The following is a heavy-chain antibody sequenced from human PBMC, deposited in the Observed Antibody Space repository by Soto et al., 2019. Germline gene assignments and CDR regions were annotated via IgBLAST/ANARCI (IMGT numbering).Heavy chain of an antibody. Sequence: SETLSLTCTVSGGSISTYYWSWIRQPPGKGLEWIGYIYHSGSTNYNPSLKSRVTILVDTSKNQFSLKLSSVTAADTAVYYCAGMIRGVSPPPSGMDVWAQGTTVT. V-gene: IGHV4-59*08. D-gene: IGHD3-10*01. CDR3: AGMIRGVSPPPSGMDV. CDR2: IYHSGST. J-gene: IGHJ6*02. CDR1: GGSISTYY.